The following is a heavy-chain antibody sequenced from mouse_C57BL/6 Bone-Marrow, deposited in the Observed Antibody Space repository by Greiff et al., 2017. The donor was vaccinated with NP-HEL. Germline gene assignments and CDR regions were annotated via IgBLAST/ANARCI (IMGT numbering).Heavy chain of an antibody. D-gene: IGHD2-1*01. CDR1: GYAFSSSW. V-gene: IGHV1-82*01. CDR2: IYPGDGDT. CDR3: ACREATISYWYFDV. Sequence: QVQLQQSGPELVKPGASVKISCKASGYAFSSSWMNWVKQRPGKGLEWIGRIYPGDGDTNYNGKFKGKATLTADKSSSTAYMPLSSLTSEDSAVYFCACREATISYWYFDVWGTGTTVTVSS. J-gene: IGHJ1*03.